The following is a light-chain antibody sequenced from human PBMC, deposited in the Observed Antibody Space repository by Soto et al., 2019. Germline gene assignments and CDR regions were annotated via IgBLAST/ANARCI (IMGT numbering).Light chain of an antibody. CDR3: QQSMSNLGT. Sequence: DIQMTQSPSSLSASIGERVTITCRASQSISNYVNWLQQKPGEAPKLLIYAASSLPSGVPSRFSGSGSGKDLTLTISSLQREDFSTSYCQQSMSNLGTFGPGTKVDIK. CDR1: QSISNY. J-gene: IGKJ3*01. V-gene: IGKV1-39*01. CDR2: AAS.